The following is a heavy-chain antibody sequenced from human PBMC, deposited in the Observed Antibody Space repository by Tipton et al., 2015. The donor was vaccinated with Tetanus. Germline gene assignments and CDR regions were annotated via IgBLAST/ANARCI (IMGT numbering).Heavy chain of an antibody. CDR2: INHSGST. CDR1: GGSFSGYY. CDR3: AIAEYSSGWYN. J-gene: IGHJ4*02. V-gene: IGHV4-34*01. Sequence: LRLSCAVYGGSFSGYYWSWIRQPPGKGLEWIGEINHSGSTNYNPSLKRRVTISVDTSKNQFSLKLSSVTAADTAVYYCAIAEYSSGWYNWGQGTLVTVSS. D-gene: IGHD6-19*01.